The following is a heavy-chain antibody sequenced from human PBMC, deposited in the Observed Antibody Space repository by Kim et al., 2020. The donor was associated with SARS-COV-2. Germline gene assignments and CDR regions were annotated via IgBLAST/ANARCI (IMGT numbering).Heavy chain of an antibody. J-gene: IGHJ4*01. D-gene: IGHD3-3*01. CDR3: ARQGGGSSWGVDMAFD. CDR2: IYYSGST. V-gene: IGHV4-39*01. CDR1: GGSISSSSYY. Sequence: SETLSLTCTVSGGSISSSSYYWGWIRQPPGKGLEWIGSIYYSGSTYYNPSLKSRVTISVDTSKNQFSLKLSSVTAADMAVYYCARQGGGSSWGVDMAFD.